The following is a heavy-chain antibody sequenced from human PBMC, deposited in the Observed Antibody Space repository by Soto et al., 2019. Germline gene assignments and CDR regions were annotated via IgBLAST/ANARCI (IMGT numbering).Heavy chain of an antibody. CDR2: IYGNDDE. D-gene: IGHD6-13*01. V-gene: IGHV2-5*01. J-gene: IGHJ5*02. CDR1: GFSLTTSGVA. Sequence: QITLEESGPTLVQPTQTLTLTCTVSGFSLTTSGVAVVWIRQPPGKALEWLAAIYGNDDEHYSPSLRNRLTLPKDTSKNQVVLTMTNMDPVDTATYFCAHRRNTAERCWFDPWGQGTLVTVSS. CDR3: AHRRNTAERCWFDP.